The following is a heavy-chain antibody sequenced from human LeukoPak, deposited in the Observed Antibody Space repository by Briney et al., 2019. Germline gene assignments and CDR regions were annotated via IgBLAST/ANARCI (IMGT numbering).Heavy chain of an antibody. Sequence: PGRSLRLSCAASGFTFSSYAMHWVRQAPGKGLEWVAVISYDGSNKYYADSVKGRFTISRDNSKNTLYLQMNSLRAEDTAIYYCASRYYYDYWGQGTLVTVSS. CDR3: ASRYYYDY. D-gene: IGHD5-24*01. J-gene: IGHJ4*02. CDR1: GFTFSSYA. V-gene: IGHV3-30-3*01. CDR2: ISYDGSNK.